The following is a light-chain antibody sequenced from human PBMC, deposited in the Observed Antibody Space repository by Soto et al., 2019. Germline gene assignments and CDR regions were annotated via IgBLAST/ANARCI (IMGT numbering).Light chain of an antibody. CDR1: QSVSSH. CDR2: GAS. J-gene: IGKJ2*01. Sequence: EIVMTQSPATLSVSPGERATLSCRASQSVSSHLAWYQKKPGQAPRLLIYGASTRATRVPARFGGNGSGTEFTLTISSLQSEEVAVYYCQHYNNWPHTFGQGSKLEIK. CDR3: QHYNNWPHT. V-gene: IGKV3-15*01.